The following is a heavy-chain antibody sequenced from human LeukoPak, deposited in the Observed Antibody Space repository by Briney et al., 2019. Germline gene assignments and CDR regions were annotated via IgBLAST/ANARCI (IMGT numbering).Heavy chain of an antibody. J-gene: IGHJ4*02. CDR1: GYSISSGYY. CDR3: ARYDYGDYVLN. Sequence: KTSETLSLTCTVSGYSISSGYYWGWIRQPPGKGLEWVGSIYHTGSTYYNPSLKSRVTISADTSKNQFSLKLSSVTAVDTAVYYCARYDYGDYVLNWGQGTLVTVSS. D-gene: IGHD4-17*01. V-gene: IGHV4-38-2*02. CDR2: IYHTGST.